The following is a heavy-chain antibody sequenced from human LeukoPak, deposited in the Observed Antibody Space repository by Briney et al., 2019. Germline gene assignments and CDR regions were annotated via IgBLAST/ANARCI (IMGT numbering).Heavy chain of an antibody. CDR1: GFTFSSYA. D-gene: IGHD3-16*02. CDR2: INQVGNEK. J-gene: IGHJ4*02. V-gene: IGHV3-7*01. Sequence: GGSLRLSCAASGFTFSSYAMSWVRQAPGKGLEWVANINQVGNEKHCVDSVKGRFTISRDNAENSLYLQMNSLRAEDTAVDYCARGPYDYVWGSYRRDYFDYWGQGTLVTVSS. CDR3: ARGPYDYVWGSYRRDYFDY.